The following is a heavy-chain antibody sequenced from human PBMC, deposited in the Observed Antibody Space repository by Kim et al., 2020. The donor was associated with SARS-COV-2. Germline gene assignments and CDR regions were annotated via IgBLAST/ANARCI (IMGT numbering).Heavy chain of an antibody. CDR2: ISGSGDRA. CDR3: ARDRGIDYGDQLDY. J-gene: IGHJ4*02. D-gene: IGHD4-17*01. CDR1: RFTFSAYA. Sequence: GGSLRLSCAASRFTFSAYAMSWVRQAPGKGLEWVSAISGSGDRAYYADSVRGRFTISRDNSENTLYLQMSSLRAEDTALYHCARDRGIDYGDQLDYWGQGPLVTVTS. V-gene: IGHV3-23*01.